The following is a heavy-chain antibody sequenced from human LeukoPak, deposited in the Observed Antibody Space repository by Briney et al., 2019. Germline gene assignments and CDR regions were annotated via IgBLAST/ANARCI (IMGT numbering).Heavy chain of an antibody. CDR2: IFHTGST. J-gene: IGHJ4*02. V-gene: IGHV4-38-2*02. CDR3: VRGLGSISRSY. Sequence: PSETLSLTCSVSGYSINNGYYWGWIRQTPGKGLEWIGSIFHTGSTYFNPSLKSRVTISVDLSKNQFFLKLNSVTAADTAVYYCVRGLGSISRSYWGQGTLVTVSS. D-gene: IGHD3-10*01. CDR1: GYSINNGYY.